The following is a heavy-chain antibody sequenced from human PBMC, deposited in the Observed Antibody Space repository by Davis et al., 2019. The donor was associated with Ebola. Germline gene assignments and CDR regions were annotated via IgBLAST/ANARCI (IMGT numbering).Heavy chain of an antibody. CDR1: GFSFSSYA. D-gene: IGHD6-13*01. J-gene: IGHJ4*02. V-gene: IGHV3-72*01. CDR2: SRNKANSYST. Sequence: PGGSLRLSCVASGFSFSSYAMHWVRQAPGKGLEWVGRSRNKANSYSTDYAASVRGRFTISRDASKNSLILQMNSLKTDDTAVYYCTKLSAYGSSWGDWGQGTLVTVSS. CDR3: TKLSAYGSSWGD.